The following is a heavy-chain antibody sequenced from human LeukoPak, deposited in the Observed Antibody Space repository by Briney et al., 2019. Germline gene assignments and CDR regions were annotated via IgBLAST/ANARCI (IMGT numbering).Heavy chain of an antibody. Sequence: GGALRLSGAASGFTFSSYSMNWVRQAQGKGLEWVSSISSSSSYIYYADSVKGRFTISRDNAKNSLYLQMNSLRAEDTAVYYCAREAPGAFDIWGQGTMVTVSS. J-gene: IGHJ3*02. CDR2: ISSSSSYI. CDR1: GFTFSSYS. CDR3: AREAPGAFDI. V-gene: IGHV3-21*01.